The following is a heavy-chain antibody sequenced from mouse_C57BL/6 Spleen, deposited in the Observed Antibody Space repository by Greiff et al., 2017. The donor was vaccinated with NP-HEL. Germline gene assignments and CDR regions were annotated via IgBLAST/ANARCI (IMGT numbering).Heavy chain of an antibody. Sequence: VQLQQSGAELVRPGTSVKVSCKASGYAFTNYLIEWVKQRPGQGLEWIGVINPGSGGTNYNEKFKGKATLTADKSSSTAYMQLSSLTSEDSAVYFCARGEEGYYAMDYWGQGTSVTVSS. CDR1: GYAFTNYL. V-gene: IGHV1-54*01. J-gene: IGHJ4*01. CDR2: INPGSGGT. CDR3: ARGEEGYYAMDY.